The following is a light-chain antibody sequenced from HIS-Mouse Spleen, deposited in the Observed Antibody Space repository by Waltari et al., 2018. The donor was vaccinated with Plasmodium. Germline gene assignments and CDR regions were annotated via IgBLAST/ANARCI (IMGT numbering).Light chain of an antibody. V-gene: IGKV1-5*03. Sequence: DFQKTQPPPTLSASVGDRVTITCPASQCISSWLAWYQQKPGKAPKLLIYKASSLESGVPSRFSGSGSGTEFTLTISSLQPDDFATYYCQQYNSYWTFGQGTKVEIK. CDR2: KAS. CDR3: QQYNSYWT. J-gene: IGKJ1*01. CDR1: QCISSW.